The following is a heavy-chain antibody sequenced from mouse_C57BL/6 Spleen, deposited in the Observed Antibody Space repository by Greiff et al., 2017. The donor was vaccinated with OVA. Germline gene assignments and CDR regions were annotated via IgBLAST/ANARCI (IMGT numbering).Heavy chain of an antibody. V-gene: IGHV5-15*01. CDR2: ISNLAYSI. Sequence: EVQLVESGGGLVQPGGSLKLSCAASGFTFSDYGMAWVRQAPRKGPEWVAFISNLAYSIYYADTVTGRFTISRENAKNTLYLEMSSLRSEDTAMYYCARHEGGYAMDYWGQGTSVTVSS. CDR3: ARHEGGYAMDY. J-gene: IGHJ4*01. CDR1: GFTFSDYG.